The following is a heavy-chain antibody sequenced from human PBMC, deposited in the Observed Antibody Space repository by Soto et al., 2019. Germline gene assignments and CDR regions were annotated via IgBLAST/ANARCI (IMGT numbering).Heavy chain of an antibody. J-gene: IGHJ4*02. CDR2: IYWDGDK. Sequence: QITLKESGPTLVKPTQTLTLTCTCSGFSLSTYGVGVGWIRQPPGKALEWLALIYWDGDKRYSPSMKSRLTLTTDTSKNQVVLSMTDMDPVDTATYYCAHRLPLSCGDHTCHGGYDYWGQGILVTVSS. D-gene: IGHD2-21*01. V-gene: IGHV2-5*02. CDR3: AHRLPLSCGDHTCHGGYDY. CDR1: GFSLSTYGVG.